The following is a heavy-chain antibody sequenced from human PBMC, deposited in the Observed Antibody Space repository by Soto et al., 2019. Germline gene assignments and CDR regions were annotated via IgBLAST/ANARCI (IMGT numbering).Heavy chain of an antibody. CDR1: GGTFSTYP. V-gene: IGHV1-69*13. Sequence: SVKVSCKVSGGTFSTYPINWVRQAPGQGLEFMGGIIPKFGTTNYAQKFRGTVTITADESTSTAYMGLNNLRSEDTAVYSCAGGASNSTGWYIWFDPWGQGTLVTVSS. CDR2: IIPKFGTT. D-gene: IGHD6-19*01. J-gene: IGHJ5*02. CDR3: AGGASNSTGWYIWFDP.